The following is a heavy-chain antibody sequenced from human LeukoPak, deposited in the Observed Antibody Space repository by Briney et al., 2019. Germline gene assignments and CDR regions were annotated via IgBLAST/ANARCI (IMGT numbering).Heavy chain of an antibody. V-gene: IGHV3-9*01. CDR3: ARDFCTGCNYYFYVRDV. D-gene: IGHD2-2*01. J-gene: IGHJ6*02. Sequence: GRSLRLSCTASGFALDDYVMLWLRQTPGGGLEWVSEISRDSANIGYADSVKGRFTISRDNDKNSLYLQMNSRTTEDTALYYCARDFCTGCNYYFYVRDVWGRGTTVTVSS. CDR2: ISRDSANI. CDR1: GFALDDYV.